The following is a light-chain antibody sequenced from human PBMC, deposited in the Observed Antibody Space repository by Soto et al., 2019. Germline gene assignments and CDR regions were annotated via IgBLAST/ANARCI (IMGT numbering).Light chain of an antibody. J-gene: IGLJ1*01. V-gene: IGLV2-8*01. CDR1: SSDVGAYNY. CDR2: GVS. CDR3: RSYAGTTPYV. Sequence: QSALTQPPSASGSPGQSVTISCTGTSSDVGAYNYVSWYQQHPGKAPKLMIYGVSERPSGVPDRFSGSKSGNTASLTVSGLQAEDEADYYCRSYAGTTPYVFGTGTKVTV.